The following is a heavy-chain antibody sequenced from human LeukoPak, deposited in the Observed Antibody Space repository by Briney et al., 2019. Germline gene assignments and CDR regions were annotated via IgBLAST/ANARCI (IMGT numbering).Heavy chain of an antibody. CDR2: ISGSGGST. V-gene: IGHV3-23*01. J-gene: IGHJ4*02. D-gene: IGHD6-19*01. Sequence: GGSLRLSCAASGFTFSSYAMSWVRQAPGMGLEWVSAISGSGGSTYYADSVKGRFTISRDNSKNTLYLQMNSLRAEDTAVYYCAKDLSSGSSFDYWGQGTLVTVSS. CDR1: GFTFSSYA. CDR3: AKDLSSGSSFDY.